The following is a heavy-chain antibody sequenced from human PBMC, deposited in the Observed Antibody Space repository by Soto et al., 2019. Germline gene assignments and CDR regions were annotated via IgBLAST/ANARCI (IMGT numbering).Heavy chain of an antibody. CDR1: GYSFTSYW. D-gene: IGHD2-21*02. CDR2: IYPGDSDT. Sequence: GESLKISCKGSGYSFTSYWMGWVRQMPGKGLEWMGIIYPGDSDTRYSPSFQGQVTISADKSISTAYLQWSSLKASDTAMYYCATPAGGAYCGGDCYSDWGQGTLVTVSS. CDR3: ATPAGGAYCGGDCYSD. V-gene: IGHV5-51*01. J-gene: IGHJ4*02.